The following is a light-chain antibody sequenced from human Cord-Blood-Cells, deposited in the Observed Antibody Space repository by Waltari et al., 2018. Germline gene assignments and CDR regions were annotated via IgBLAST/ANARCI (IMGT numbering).Light chain of an antibody. V-gene: IGLV1-44*01. CDR3: AAWDDSLNGQV. CDR1: SSNIGSNT. Sequence: QSVLTQPPSASGTPGQRVTISCSGSSSNIGSNTVNWYQQLPGTAPKLLIYSNNQRRAGFPVRFSGSKSGTSAALASSGLQYEDEADYYCAAWDDSLNGQVFGGGTKLTVL. J-gene: IGLJ3*02. CDR2: SNN.